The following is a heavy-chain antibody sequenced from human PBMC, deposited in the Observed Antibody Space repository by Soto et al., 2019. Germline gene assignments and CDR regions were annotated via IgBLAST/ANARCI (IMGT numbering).Heavy chain of an antibody. CDR3: ARGGSNDGQVAFDI. V-gene: IGHV4-34*01. CDR1: GGSFSTYY. D-gene: IGHD1-26*01. Sequence: SETLSLTCVVSGGSFSTYYYNWIRQSPGKGLEWIGEINHSGSNNYSPSLKSRVTMSLDTSKNQFSLKLTSVTAADTAVYYCARGGSNDGQVAFDIWGQGTMVTVS. J-gene: IGHJ3*02. CDR2: INHSGSN.